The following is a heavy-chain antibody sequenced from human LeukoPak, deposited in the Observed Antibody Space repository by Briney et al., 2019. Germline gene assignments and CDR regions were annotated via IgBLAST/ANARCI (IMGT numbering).Heavy chain of an antibody. CDR1: GGSISSSN. V-gene: IGHV3-48*03. CDR2: ISSSGSTI. CDR3: ARPPSEVLWFGELSI. J-gene: IGHJ4*02. D-gene: IGHD3-10*01. Sequence: PSETLSLTCAVSGGSISSSNWWSWVRQPPGKGLEWVSYISSSGSTIYYADSVKGRFTISRDNAKNSLYLQMNSLRAEDTAVYYCARPPSEVLWFGELSIWGQGTLVTVSS.